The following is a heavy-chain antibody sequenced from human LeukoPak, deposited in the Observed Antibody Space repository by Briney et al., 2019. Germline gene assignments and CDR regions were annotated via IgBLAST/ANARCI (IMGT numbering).Heavy chain of an antibody. V-gene: IGHV3-7*01. CDR3: ARDVATISNWFDP. Sequence: GGSLRLSCAASGFTFSSYWMSWVRQAPGKGLEWVANINQDGSEKYYVDSVKGRFTITRDNAKNSLYLQMNSLRAEDTAVYYCARDVATISNWFDPWGQGTLVTVSS. CDR1: GFTFSSYW. CDR2: INQDGSEK. J-gene: IGHJ5*02. D-gene: IGHD5-24*01.